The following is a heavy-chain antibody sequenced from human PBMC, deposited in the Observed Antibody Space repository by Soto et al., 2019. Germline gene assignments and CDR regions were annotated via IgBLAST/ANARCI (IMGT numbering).Heavy chain of an antibody. CDR2: IKEDGSEK. V-gene: IGHV3-7*01. D-gene: IGHD4-17*01. CDR1: GFSVSSYW. CDR3: ARVATVTNYYYYYMDV. Sequence: GGSLRLSCAASGFSVSSYWMNWVRQAPGKGLEWVANIKEDGSEKYYVDSVKGRFTISRDNAKNSLYLQMNSLRAEDTAVYYCARVATVTNYYYYYMDVWGKGTTVTVSS. J-gene: IGHJ6*03.